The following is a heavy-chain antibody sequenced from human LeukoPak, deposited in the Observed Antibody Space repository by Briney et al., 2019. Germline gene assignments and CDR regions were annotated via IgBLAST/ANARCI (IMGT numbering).Heavy chain of an antibody. CDR3: ARGVAWASYYYYGMDV. Sequence: ASVKVPCKASGYTFTSYDINWVRQATGQGLEWMGWMNPNSGNTGYAQKFQGRVTMTRNTSISTAYMELSSLRSEDTAVYYCARGVAWASYYYYGMDVWGQGTTVTVSS. CDR1: GYTFTSYD. D-gene: IGHD2-15*01. V-gene: IGHV1-8*01. J-gene: IGHJ6*02. CDR2: MNPNSGNT.